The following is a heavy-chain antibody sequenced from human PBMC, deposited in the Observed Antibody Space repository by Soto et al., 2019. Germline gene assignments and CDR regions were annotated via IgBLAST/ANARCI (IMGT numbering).Heavy chain of an antibody. V-gene: IGHV3-21*01. J-gene: IGHJ3*02. CDR1: GFTFSSYS. D-gene: IGHD3-22*01. Sequence: PGGSLRLSCAASGFTFSSYSMNWVRQAPGEGLEWVSSISSSSSYIYYADSVKGRFTISRDNAKNSLYLQMNSLRAEDTAVYYCARPPYYDSSGPTETDAFDIWGQGTMVTVSS. CDR2: ISSSSSYI. CDR3: ARPPYYDSSGPTETDAFDI.